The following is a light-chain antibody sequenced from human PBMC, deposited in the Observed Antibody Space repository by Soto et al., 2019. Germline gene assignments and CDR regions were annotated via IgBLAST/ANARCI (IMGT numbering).Light chain of an antibody. CDR1: SSDVGAYDF. Sequence: QSALTQPRSVSGSPGQSVTISCTGTSSDVGAYDFVSWYQQHPGKAPKLIVYDVFKRPSGVSDRFSGSKSGNTASLTIYGLQSEDEADYHCCSYAGSHTYEVFGGGTKLTVL. CDR2: DVF. J-gene: IGLJ3*02. CDR3: CSYAGSHTYEV. V-gene: IGLV2-11*01.